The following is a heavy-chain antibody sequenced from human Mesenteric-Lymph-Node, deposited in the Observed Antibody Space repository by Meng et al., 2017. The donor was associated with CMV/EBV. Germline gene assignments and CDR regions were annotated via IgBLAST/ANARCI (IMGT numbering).Heavy chain of an antibody. CDR3: AKNRGYDLEVSWFDP. V-gene: IGHV3-30*02. D-gene: IGHD5-12*01. J-gene: IGHJ5*02. CDR1: GFTFSSFG. Sequence: LSLTCAASGFTFSSFGMHWVRQSPGKGLEWVAFIRYDGSNEYYADSVKGRFTISRDNSYDRLHLQMHSLRAEDTAVYYCAKNRGYDLEVSWFDPWGQGTLVTVSS. CDR2: IRYDGSNE.